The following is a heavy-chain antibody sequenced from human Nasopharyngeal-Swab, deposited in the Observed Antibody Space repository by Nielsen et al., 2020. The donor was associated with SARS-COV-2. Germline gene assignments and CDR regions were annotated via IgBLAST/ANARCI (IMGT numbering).Heavy chain of an antibody. J-gene: IGHJ4*02. CDR2: INWNGGTT. D-gene: IGHD3-22*01. CDR3: ARLGFDSNGFYYYVDY. V-gene: IGHV3-20*01. Sequence: GESLKISCAASGFTFSSYAMSRVRQAPGKGLEWVSGINWNGGTTDYADSVKGRFAISRDNAKNSLYLQMNSLRVEDTALYHCARLGFDSNGFYYYVDYWGQGTLVTVAS. CDR1: GFTFSSYA.